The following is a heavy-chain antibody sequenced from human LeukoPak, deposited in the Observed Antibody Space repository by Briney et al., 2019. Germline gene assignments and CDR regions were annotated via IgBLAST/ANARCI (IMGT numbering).Heavy chain of an antibody. CDR1: GGSISSSSYY. D-gene: IGHD3-10*01. V-gene: IGHV4-39*02. CDR3: AREKVRAVFGGYYFDY. J-gene: IGHJ4*02. Sequence: PSETLSLTCTVSGGSISSSSYYWGWIRQPPGKGLEWIGSIYYSGSTYYNPSLKSRVTISVDTSKNQFSLKLSSVTAADTAVYYCAREKVRAVFGGYYFDYWGQGTLVTVSS. CDR2: IYYSGST.